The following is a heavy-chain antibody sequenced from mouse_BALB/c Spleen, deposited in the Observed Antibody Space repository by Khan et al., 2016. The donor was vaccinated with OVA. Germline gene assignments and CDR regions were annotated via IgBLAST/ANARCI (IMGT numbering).Heavy chain of an antibody. V-gene: IGHV1-18*01. CDR1: GYTFTDYN. Sequence: VRLQQSGPELVKPGASVKIPCKASGYTFTDYNMDWVKQSHGKSLEWIGDITPNNGGTIYNQKFKGKATLTVDKSTSHASMELRSLTSEDTAVYYCARHGYGGFAYWGQGTLVTVSA. J-gene: IGHJ3*01. CDR3: ARHGYGGFAY. D-gene: IGHD2-2*01. CDR2: ITPNNGGT.